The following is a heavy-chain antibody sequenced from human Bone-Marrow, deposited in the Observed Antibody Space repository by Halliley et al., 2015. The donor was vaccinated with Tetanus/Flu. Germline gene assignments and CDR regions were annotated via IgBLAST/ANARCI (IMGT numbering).Heavy chain of an antibody. V-gene: IGHV4-59*01. D-gene: IGHD2-15*01. Sequence: PGKGLEWIGYVSKSGSTNYNPSLKSRVTISVDTSNNQFSLRLNSVTTADTAVYYCVRDSRFVVVTGDYYYYGMDVWGQGP. J-gene: IGHJ6*02. CDR2: VSKSGST. CDR3: VRDSRFVVVTGDYYYYGMDV.